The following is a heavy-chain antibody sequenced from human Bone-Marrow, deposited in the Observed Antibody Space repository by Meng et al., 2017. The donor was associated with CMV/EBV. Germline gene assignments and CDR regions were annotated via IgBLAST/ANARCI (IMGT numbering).Heavy chain of an antibody. CDR1: GGSISSSSYY. CDR3: ARDCSSTSCSFYGMDV. V-gene: IGHV4-39*07. CDR2: IYYSGST. J-gene: IGHJ6*02. D-gene: IGHD2-2*01. Sequence: SQTLSLTCTVSGGSISSSSYYWGWICQPPGKGLEWIGTIYYSGSTYYNPSLKSRVTISVDTSKNQYSLKLSSVTAADTAVYYCARDCSSTSCSFYGMDVWGQGTTVTVSS.